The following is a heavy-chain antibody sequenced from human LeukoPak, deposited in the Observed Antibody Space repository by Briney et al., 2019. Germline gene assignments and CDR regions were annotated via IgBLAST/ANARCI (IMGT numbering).Heavy chain of an antibody. CDR1: GYTFTNYW. Sequence: GESLKISCKGSGYTFTNYWIGWVRQMPGKGLEWMEIIYPGDSDTRYSPSFQGQVTFSADKSISTAYLHWSSLKASDTAMYFCARRSVLTQLDAFDVWGQGTTVTVSS. J-gene: IGHJ3*01. CDR2: IYPGDSDT. CDR3: ARRSVLTQLDAFDV. V-gene: IGHV5-51*01. D-gene: IGHD4/OR15-4a*01.